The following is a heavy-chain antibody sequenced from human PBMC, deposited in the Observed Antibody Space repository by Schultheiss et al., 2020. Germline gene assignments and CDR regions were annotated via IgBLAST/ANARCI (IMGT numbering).Heavy chain of an antibody. Sequence: GGSLRLSCAASGFTFSNAWMSWVRQAPGKGLEWMAVIWYDGSNKYYADSVKGRFTISRDNSKNTLYLQMNSLRAEDTAVYYCARAYYDFSPFYYYYMDVWGKGTTVNVSS. J-gene: IGHJ6*03. V-gene: IGHV3-33*08. CDR3: ARAYYDFSPFYYYYMDV. CDR1: GFTFSNAW. D-gene: IGHD3-3*01. CDR2: IWYDGSNK.